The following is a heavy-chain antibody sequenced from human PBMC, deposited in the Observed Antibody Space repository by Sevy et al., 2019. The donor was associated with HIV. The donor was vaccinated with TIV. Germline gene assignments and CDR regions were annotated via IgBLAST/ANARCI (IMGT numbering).Heavy chain of an antibody. CDR2: INPNSGGT. J-gene: IGHJ6*02. V-gene: IGHV1-2*02. CDR3: ARDFSTYYDFWSGYSYGMDV. Sequence: ASVKVSCKACGYTFTGYYMHWVRQAPGQGLEWMGWINPNSGGTNYAQKFQGRVTMTRDTSISTAYMELSRLRSDDTVVYYCARDFSTYYDFWSGYSYGMDVWGQGTTVTVSS. D-gene: IGHD3-3*01. CDR1: GYTFTGYY.